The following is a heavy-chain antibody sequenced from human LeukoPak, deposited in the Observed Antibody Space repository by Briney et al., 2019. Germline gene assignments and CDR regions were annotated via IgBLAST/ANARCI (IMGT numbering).Heavy chain of an antibody. D-gene: IGHD6-13*01. CDR3: ARAEQQLDYFDY. V-gene: IGHV3-21*01. CDR2: ISSSSSYI. J-gene: IGHJ4*02. Sequence: GGSLRLSCAASGFTFSDYNMHWVRQAPGKGLEWVSSISSSSSYIYYADSVKGRFTISRDNAKNSLYLQMNSLRAEDTAVYYCARAEQQLDYFDYWGQGTLVTVSS. CDR1: GFTFSDYN.